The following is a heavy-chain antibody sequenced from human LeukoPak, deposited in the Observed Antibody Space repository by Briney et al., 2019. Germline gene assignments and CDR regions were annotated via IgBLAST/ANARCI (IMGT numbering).Heavy chain of an antibody. J-gene: IGHJ4*02. CDR2: VNWHGTT. D-gene: IGHD3-22*01. Sequence: GGSLRLSCAASGFIFEDYTMHWVRQVPGKTLEWVSLVNWHGTTYYADSLKGRFTITRDNSKNSLYLQMDSLRTEDTAFYYCAKDLTYESSGSVIDNWGLGTLVTVSS. CDR3: AKDLTYESSGSVIDN. CDR1: GFIFEDYT. V-gene: IGHV3-43*01.